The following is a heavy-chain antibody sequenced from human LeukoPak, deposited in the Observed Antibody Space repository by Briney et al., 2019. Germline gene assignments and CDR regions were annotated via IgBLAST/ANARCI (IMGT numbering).Heavy chain of an antibody. J-gene: IGHJ4*02. Sequence: SETLSLTGTVSGGSISSYYWSWIRQPPGKGLEWIGYIYYSGSTNYNPSLKSRVTISVDTSKNQFSLKLSSVTAADTAVYYCARVGSSSWFDYWGQGTLVTVSS. D-gene: IGHD6-13*01. V-gene: IGHV4-59*01. CDR1: GGSISSYY. CDR3: ARVGSSSWFDY. CDR2: IYYSGST.